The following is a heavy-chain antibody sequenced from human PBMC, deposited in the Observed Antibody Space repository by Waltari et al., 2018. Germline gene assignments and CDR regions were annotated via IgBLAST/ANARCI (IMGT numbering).Heavy chain of an antibody. V-gene: IGHV3-33*01. CDR1: GFTFCSYG. CDR2: IWYDGSNK. J-gene: IGHJ4*02. CDR3: ARDGGQLSFDY. D-gene: IGHD6-13*01. Sequence: QVQLVESGGGVVQPGRSLRLSWAASGFTFCSYGMHWVRQAPGKGLEWVAGIWYDGSNKYYADSVKGRFTISRDNSKNTLYLQMNSLRAEDTAVYYCARDGGQLSFDYWGQGTLVTVSS.